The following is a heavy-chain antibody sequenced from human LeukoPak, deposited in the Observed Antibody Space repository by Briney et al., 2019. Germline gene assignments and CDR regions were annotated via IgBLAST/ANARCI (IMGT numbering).Heavy chain of an antibody. J-gene: IGHJ4*02. CDR3: ANQAYSQFDY. V-gene: IGHV3-7*01. CDR2: ISPDGSAE. CDR1: GFAFSSYW. Sequence: GGSLRLSCVASGFAFSSYWMSWVRQVPGKGLELVANISPDGSAEDYVDSVRGRFAISRDNAKRSLYLQMNSLSPEDTAVYYCANQAYSQFDYWGQGTLVSVSS. D-gene: IGHD4-11*01.